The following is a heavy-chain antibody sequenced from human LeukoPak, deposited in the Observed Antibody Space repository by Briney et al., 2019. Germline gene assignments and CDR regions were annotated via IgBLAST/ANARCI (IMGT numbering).Heavy chain of an antibody. CDR1: GGSISSYY. CDR3: ARDLASSGCYDY. V-gene: IGHV4-59*01. CDR2: IYYSGST. J-gene: IGHJ4*02. D-gene: IGHD6-19*01. Sequence: SETLSLTCTVSGGSISSYYWSWIRQPPGKGLEWIGYIYYSGSTNYNPSLKSRVTISVDTPKNQFSLKLSSVTAADTAVYYCARDLASSGCYDYWGQGTLVTVSS.